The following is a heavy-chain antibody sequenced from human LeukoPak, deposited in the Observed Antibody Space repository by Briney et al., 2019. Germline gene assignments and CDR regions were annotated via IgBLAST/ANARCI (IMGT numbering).Heavy chain of an antibody. CDR2: IIDTGST. Sequence: PSETLSLTCAVYGGPFSGYYWTWIRQPPGKGLEWIGEIIDTGSTKYNSSLKSRVTISVDTSKNQFSLKLSSVTAADTAVYYCAGGAIVGGSYYYYYMDVWGKGTTVTVSS. V-gene: IGHV4-34*12. CDR1: GGPFSGYY. J-gene: IGHJ6*03. CDR3: AGGAIVGGSYYYYYMDV. D-gene: IGHD2-15*01.